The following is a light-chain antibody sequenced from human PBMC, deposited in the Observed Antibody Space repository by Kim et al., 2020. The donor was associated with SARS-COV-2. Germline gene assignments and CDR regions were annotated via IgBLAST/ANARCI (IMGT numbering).Light chain of an antibody. V-gene: IGKV3-20*01. CDR2: GTS. CDR1: QSVTSNN. J-gene: IGKJ2*01. CDR3: QQYDNSPYT. Sequence: LSPGESAPSSCRASQSVTSNNSAWFQQQPGPAPVLLIYGTSSRATVIPDRFSGSASGTDFTLTISRLAPEDFAVYYCQQYDNSPYTFGQGTKLEI.